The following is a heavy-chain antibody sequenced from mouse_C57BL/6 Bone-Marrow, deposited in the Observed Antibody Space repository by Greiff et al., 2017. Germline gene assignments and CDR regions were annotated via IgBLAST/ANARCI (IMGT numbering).Heavy chain of an antibody. J-gene: IGHJ4*01. V-gene: IGHV14-4*01. CDR1: GFNIKDDY. CDR3: TPDDYAMDY. Sequence: VQLKQSGAELVRPGASVKLSCTASGFNIKDDYMHWVKQRPEQGLEWIGWIDPENGDTEYASKFQGKATITADTSSNTAYLQLSSLTSEDTAVYYCTPDDYAMDYWGQGTSVTVSS. CDR2: IDPENGDT.